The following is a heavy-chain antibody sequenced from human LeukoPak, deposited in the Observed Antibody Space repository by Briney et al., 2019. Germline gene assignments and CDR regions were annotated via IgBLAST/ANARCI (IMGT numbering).Heavy chain of an antibody. CDR1: GFTFSYYG. V-gene: IGHV3-33*01. D-gene: IGHD6-19*01. CDR3: ARCREQWLVDGFDY. CDR2: IWYDGSNN. J-gene: IGHJ4*02. Sequence: GGSLRLSCAASGFTFSYYGMHWVRQAPGKGLEWVAVIWYDGSNNYYADSVKGRFTISRDNSKNTVYPQMNSLRAEDTAVYYCARCREQWLVDGFDYWGQGTLVTVSS.